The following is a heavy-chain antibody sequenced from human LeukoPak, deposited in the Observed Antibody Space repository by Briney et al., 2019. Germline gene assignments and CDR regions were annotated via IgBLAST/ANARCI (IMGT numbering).Heavy chain of an antibody. Sequence: ASVKVSCKASGYTFTSYGISWVRQAPGQGLEWMGWISAYNGNTNYAQKLQGRVTMTTDTSTSTAYMELRSLRSDDTAVSYCASSIGGGSYPTQYFPHWGQGPLVTVSS. CDR3: ASSIGGGSYPTQYFPH. J-gene: IGHJ1*01. D-gene: IGHD1-26*01. V-gene: IGHV1-18*01. CDR1: GYTFTSYG. CDR2: ISAYNGNT.